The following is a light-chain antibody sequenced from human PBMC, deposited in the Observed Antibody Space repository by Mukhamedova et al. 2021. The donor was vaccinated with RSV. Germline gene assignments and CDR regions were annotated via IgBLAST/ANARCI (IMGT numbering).Light chain of an antibody. CDR2: SSN. J-gene: IGLJ2*01. CDR3: ATWDDSLGGPV. V-gene: IGLV1-44*01. Sequence: WYQHVPGTAPRLVMYSSNQRPSGVPARFSGSKSGTSASLTISGLQSEDEADYYCATWDDSLGGPVFGGGTKLTVL.